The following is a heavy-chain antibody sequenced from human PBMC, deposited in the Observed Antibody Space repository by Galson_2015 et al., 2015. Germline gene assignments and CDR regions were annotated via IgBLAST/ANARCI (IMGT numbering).Heavy chain of an antibody. CDR3: ASRITGTTYGMDV. J-gene: IGHJ6*02. CDR1: GGTFSSYA. D-gene: IGHD1-7*01. V-gene: IGHV1-69*13. Sequence: SVKVSCKASGGTFSSYAISWVRQAPGQGLEWMGGIIPIFGTANYAQKFQGRVTITADESTSTAYMGLSSLRSEDTAVYYCASRITGTTYGMDVWGQGTTVTVSS. CDR2: IIPIFGTA.